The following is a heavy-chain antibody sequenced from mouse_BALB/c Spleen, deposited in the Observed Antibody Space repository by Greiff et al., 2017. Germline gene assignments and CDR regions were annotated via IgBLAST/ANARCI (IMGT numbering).Heavy chain of an antibody. J-gene: IGHJ2*01. Sequence: VKLMESGAELVKPGASVKLSCKASGYTFTSYYMYWVKQRPGQGLEWIGEINPSNGGTNFNEKFKSKATLTVDKSSSTAYMQLSSLTSEDSAVYYCTSHYYGSSYFDYWGQGTTLTVSS. V-gene: IGHV1S81*02. CDR1: GYTFTSYY. D-gene: IGHD1-1*01. CDR3: TSHYYGSSYFDY. CDR2: INPSNGGT.